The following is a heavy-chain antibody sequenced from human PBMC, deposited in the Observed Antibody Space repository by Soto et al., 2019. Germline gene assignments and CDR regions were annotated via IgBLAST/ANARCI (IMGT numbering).Heavy chain of an antibody. CDR2: INYSGST. V-gene: IGHV4-59*12. Sequence: SETLSLTCTVSGGSISSYYWSWIRQPPGKGLEWIGDINYSGSTNYNPSLKSRVTISVDTSKNQFSLKLSSVTAADTAVYYCARAVVRGVILGGNWFDPWGQGTLVTVSS. CDR1: GGSISSYY. D-gene: IGHD3-10*01. CDR3: ARAVVRGVILGGNWFDP. J-gene: IGHJ5*02.